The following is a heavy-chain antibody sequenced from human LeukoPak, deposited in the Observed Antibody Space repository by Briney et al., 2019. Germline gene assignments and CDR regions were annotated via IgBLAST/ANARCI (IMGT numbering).Heavy chain of an antibody. V-gene: IGHV1-2*02. J-gene: IGHJ4*02. Sequence: ASVKVSCKASGYSFTGYYMHWVRQAPGQGLEWMGWINSNSGGTNYAQKSQGRVTMTRDTSISTAYMELSRLTSDDTAVYFCASIISSWYYFDYWGQGTLVTVSS. CDR1: GYSFTGYY. CDR2: INSNSGGT. CDR3: ASIISSWYYFDY. D-gene: IGHD6-13*01.